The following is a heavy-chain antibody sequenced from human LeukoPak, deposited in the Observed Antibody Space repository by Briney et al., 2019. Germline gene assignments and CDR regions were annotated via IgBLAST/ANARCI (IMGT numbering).Heavy chain of an antibody. CDR1: GFTFSTYN. V-gene: IGHV3-21*01. D-gene: IGHD1-26*01. CDR2: ISTNSNHI. CDR3: ARGVGASAPDAFDI. J-gene: IGHJ3*02. Sequence: GGSLRLSCAASGFTFSTYNMNWVRQAPGKGLEWVSSISTNSNHIHYADSVKGRFTISRDNAKNSLYLQMNSLRVEDTDVYYCARGVGASAPDAFDIWGQGTMVTVSS.